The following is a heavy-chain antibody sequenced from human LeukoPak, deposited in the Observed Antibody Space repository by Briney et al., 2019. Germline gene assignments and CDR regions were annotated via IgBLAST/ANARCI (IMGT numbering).Heavy chain of an antibody. V-gene: IGHV3-30*04. CDR2: ISHAGSNE. Sequence: GRSLRLSCAASGFTFSSYAMHWVRQAPGKGLEWVAVISHAGSNESYADSVKGRFTISRDNSKNTLYLQMNSLRAEDTAVYYCTRGDSSGYYYAPPDYWGQGTLVTVSS. CDR1: GFTFSSYA. D-gene: IGHD3-22*01. CDR3: TRGDSSGYYYAPPDY. J-gene: IGHJ4*02.